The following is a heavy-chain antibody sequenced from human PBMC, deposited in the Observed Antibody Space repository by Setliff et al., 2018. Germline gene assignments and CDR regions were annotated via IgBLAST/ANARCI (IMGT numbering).Heavy chain of an antibody. CDR2: INAY. Sequence: ASVKVSCKTSAYSFSGYGINWVRQAPGQGLEWMGWINAYAQKFQGRVTMTIDTLTSTAYMELRSLRSDDTAVYYCARGPLDFVVTPAAAKFDYWGQGTLVTVSS. CDR1: AYSFSGYG. D-gene: IGHD2-2*01. CDR3: ARGPLDFVVTPAAAKFDY. J-gene: IGHJ4*02. V-gene: IGHV1-18*01.